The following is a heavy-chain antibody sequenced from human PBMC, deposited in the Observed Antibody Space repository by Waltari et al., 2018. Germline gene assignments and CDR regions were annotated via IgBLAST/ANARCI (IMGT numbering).Heavy chain of an antibody. D-gene: IGHD2-2*01. CDR3: AASTMLHYIVDY. Sequence: QVQLQQWGAGLLKPSETLSLTCAVYGGSFSGYYWSWTRQPPGKGLEWIGEINHSGSTNYNPSLKSRVTISVDTSKNQFSLKLSSVTAADTAVYYCAASTMLHYIVDYWGQGTLVTVSS. CDR2: INHSGST. V-gene: IGHV4-34*01. J-gene: IGHJ4*02. CDR1: GGSFSGYY.